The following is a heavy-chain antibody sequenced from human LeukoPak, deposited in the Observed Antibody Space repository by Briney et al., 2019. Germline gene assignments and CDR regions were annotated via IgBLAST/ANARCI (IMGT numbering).Heavy chain of an antibody. CDR2: IYTSGST. J-gene: IGHJ5*02. D-gene: IGHD6-13*01. CDR3: ARGYLRYHPYSSSWFRGFDP. Sequence: SETLSLTCTVSGGSISSYYWSWIRQPAGKGLEWIGRIYTSGSTNYNPSLKSRVTMSVDTSKNQFSLKLSSVTAADTAVYYCARGYLRYHPYSSSWFRGFDPWGQGTLVTVSS. V-gene: IGHV4-4*07. CDR1: GGSISSYY.